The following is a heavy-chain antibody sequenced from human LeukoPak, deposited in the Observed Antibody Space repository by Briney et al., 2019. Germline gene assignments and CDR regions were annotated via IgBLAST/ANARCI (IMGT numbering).Heavy chain of an antibody. CDR2: ISVYSGNT. CDR1: GYTFTSYG. V-gene: IGHV1-18*01. Sequence: ASVKVSCKASGYTFTSYGISWVRQAPGQGLEWMGWISVYSGNTNYAQNFQGRVTMTTDTSTSTAHMELRSLGPDDTAVYYCARDRSCCQDFDYWGQGTLVTVSS. J-gene: IGHJ4*02. CDR3: ARDRSCCQDFDY. D-gene: IGHD2-2*01.